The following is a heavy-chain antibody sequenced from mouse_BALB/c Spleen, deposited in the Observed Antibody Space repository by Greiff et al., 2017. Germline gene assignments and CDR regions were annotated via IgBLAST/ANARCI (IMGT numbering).Heavy chain of an antibody. D-gene: IGHD3-1*01. V-gene: IGHV5-4*02. CDR1: GFTFSDYY. J-gene: IGHJ2*01. CDR3: ARDRGFDY. CDR2: ISDGGSYT. Sequence: EVQLVESGGGLVKPGGSLKISCAASGFTFSDYYMYWVRQTPEKRLEWVATISDGGSYTYYPDSVKGRFTISRDNAKNNLYLQMSSLKSEDTAMYYCARDRGFDYWGQGTTLTVSS.